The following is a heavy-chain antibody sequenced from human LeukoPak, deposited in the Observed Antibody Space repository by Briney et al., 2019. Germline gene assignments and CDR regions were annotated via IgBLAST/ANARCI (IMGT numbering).Heavy chain of an antibody. V-gene: IGHV3-21*01. CDR1: GFTFSSYS. Sequence: GGSLRLSCAASGFTFSSYSMNWVRQDPGKGLEWVSSISSSSSYIYYADSVKGRFTISRDNAKNSLYLQMNSLRAEDTAVYYCARDWGGSGSYDWGQGTLVTVSS. J-gene: IGHJ4*02. D-gene: IGHD3-10*01. CDR3: ARDWGGSGSYD. CDR2: ISSSSSYI.